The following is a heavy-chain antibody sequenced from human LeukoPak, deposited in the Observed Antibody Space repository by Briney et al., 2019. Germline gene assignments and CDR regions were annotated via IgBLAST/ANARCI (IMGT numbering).Heavy chain of an antibody. CDR3: ARDLNYLEAFDI. V-gene: IGHV3-30-3*01. D-gene: IGHD5-24*01. Sequence: GRSLRLSCAASGLTFSDFAVHWVRQSPVKGLEWVAAISHDGYNSYYADSLKGRFTISRDNSKNTLSLQMSGLRAEDTAVYFCARDLNYLEAFDIWGQGTMVTVSS. CDR1: GLTFSDFA. J-gene: IGHJ3*02. CDR2: ISHDGYNS.